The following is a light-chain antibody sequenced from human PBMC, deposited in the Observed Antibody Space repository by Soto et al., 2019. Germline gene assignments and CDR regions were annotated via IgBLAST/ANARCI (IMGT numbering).Light chain of an antibody. Sequence: DIVMTQTPDSLAVSLGERATINCKSSQSLLSYSINNNYLAWYQQKPGQPPKLLISWASTRQSGVPDRFSGSGSATDFTLTISSLQAEDVAIYYCQQYYLTPLTFGQGAKLEIK. CDR2: WAS. CDR1: QSLLSYSINNNY. J-gene: IGKJ2*01. V-gene: IGKV4-1*01. CDR3: QQYYLTPLT.